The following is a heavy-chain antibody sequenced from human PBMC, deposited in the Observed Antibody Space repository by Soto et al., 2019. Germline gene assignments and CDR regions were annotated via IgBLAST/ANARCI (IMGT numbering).Heavy chain of an antibody. CDR1: GFSLATSGVG. J-gene: IGHJ4*02. D-gene: IGHD3-10*01. CDR3: AHSRGGSGSYTFAY. V-gene: IGHV2-5*02. CDR2: IYWDDDE. Sequence: QITLKESGPTLVKPTQTLTLTCTFSGFSLATSGVGVGWIRQPPGKALEWLALIYWDDDEHYSPSLKSRLTITKDTSKNPVVLTMTNMDPVDTATYYCAHSRGGSGSYTFAYWGQGTLVTVSS.